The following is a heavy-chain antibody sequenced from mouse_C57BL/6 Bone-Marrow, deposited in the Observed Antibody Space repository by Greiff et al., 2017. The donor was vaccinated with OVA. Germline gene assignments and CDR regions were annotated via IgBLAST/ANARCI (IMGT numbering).Heavy chain of an antibody. J-gene: IGHJ2*01. Sequence: VQLQQSGAELVRPGTSVKVSCKASGYAFTNYLIEWVKQRPGQGLEWIGVINPGSGGTNYNEKFKGKATLTADKSSSTAYMQLSSLTSEDSAVYFCAREGTGTYYFDDWGQGTTLTVSS. D-gene: IGHD4-1*01. CDR1: GYAFTNYL. CDR2: INPGSGGT. V-gene: IGHV1-54*01. CDR3: AREGTGTYYFDD.